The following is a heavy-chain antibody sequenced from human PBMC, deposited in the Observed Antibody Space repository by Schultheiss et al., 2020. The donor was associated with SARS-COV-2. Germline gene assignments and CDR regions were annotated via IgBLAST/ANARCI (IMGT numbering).Heavy chain of an antibody. Sequence: SETLSLTCTVSGDSINSGDYYWSWIRQHPGKGLEWIGYIYYSGSTYYNPSLKSRVTISVDTSKNQFSLKLSSVTAADTAVYYCARNRTVTGGMDVWGQGTTVTVSS. V-gene: IGHV4-30-4*02. D-gene: IGHD4-11*01. CDR2: IYYSGST. CDR1: GDSINSGDYY. J-gene: IGHJ6*02. CDR3: ARNRTVTGGMDV.